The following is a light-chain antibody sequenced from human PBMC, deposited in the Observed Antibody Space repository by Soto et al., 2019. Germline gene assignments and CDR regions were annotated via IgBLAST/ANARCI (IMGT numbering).Light chain of an antibody. CDR2: GAS. CDR1: QSVSSN. V-gene: IGKV3-15*01. CDR3: QQYNNWRT. Sequence: EIVMTQSPATLSVSPGERATLSCRASQSVSSNLAWYQQKPGLAPRLLIYGASTRATGIPARFSGSGSGTEFNLTISSLQSEDFAVYYCQQYNNWRTFGQGTKV. J-gene: IGKJ1*01.